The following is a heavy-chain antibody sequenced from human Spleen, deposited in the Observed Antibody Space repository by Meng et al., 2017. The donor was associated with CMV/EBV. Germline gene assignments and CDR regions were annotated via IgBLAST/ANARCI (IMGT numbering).Heavy chain of an antibody. D-gene: IGHD5-18*01. Sequence: GGSLRLSCAASGFTFSSYAMSWVRQAPGKGLEWVSGISWNSGSIGYADSVKGRFTISRDNAKNSLYLQMNSLRAEDMAVYYCAKADTAMVYFDYWGQGTLVTVSS. V-gene: IGHV3-9*03. CDR2: ISWNSGSI. CDR3: AKADTAMVYFDY. CDR1: GFTFSSYA. J-gene: IGHJ4*02.